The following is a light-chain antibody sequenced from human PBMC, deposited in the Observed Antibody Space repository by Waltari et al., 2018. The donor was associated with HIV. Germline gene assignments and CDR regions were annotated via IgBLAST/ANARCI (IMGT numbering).Light chain of an antibody. Sequence: QSALTQPRPVSGSPGQSVTIPCTGTSSDIGDFDYVSWYQQFPGKAPKVIIYEVNQRPSGVPDRFTGSKSGITASLTISGLQGEDEADYYCCSYAGAYTYVFGTGTKVTVL. CDR3: CSYAGAYTYV. J-gene: IGLJ1*01. CDR2: EVN. V-gene: IGLV2-11*01. CDR1: SSDIGDFDY.